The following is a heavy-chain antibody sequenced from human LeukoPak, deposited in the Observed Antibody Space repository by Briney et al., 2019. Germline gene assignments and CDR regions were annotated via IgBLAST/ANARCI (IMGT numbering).Heavy chain of an antibody. V-gene: IGHV3-23*01. CDR3: AKSRGESRGASNY. J-gene: IGHJ4*02. D-gene: IGHD1-26*01. CDR1: GFTFSSYA. Sequence: GGSLRLSCAASGFTFSSYAMNWVRQAPGKGLEWVSFISGSGDTTYYADSVKGRFTISRDKSKNTLYLQMNSLGAEDTAVYYCAKSRGESRGASNYWGQGTLVTVSS. CDR2: ISGSGDTT.